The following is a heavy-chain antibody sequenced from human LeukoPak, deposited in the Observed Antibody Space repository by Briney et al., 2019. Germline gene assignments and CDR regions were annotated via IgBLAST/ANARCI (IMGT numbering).Heavy chain of an antibody. V-gene: IGHV4-34*01. D-gene: IGHD6-19*01. Sequence: SETLSLTCAVYGGSFSGYYWSWIRQPPGKGLEWIGEINHSGSTNYNPSLKSRVTISVDTSKNQFSLKLSSVTAADTAVYYCARLRGSGWYNYFDYWGQGTLDTVSS. CDR2: INHSGST. CDR1: GGSFSGYY. CDR3: ARLRGSGWYNYFDY. J-gene: IGHJ4*02.